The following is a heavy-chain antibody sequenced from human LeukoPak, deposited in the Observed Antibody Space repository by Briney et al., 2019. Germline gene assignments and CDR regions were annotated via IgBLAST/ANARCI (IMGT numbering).Heavy chain of an antibody. J-gene: IGHJ5*02. CDR3: ARRELEGSWFDP. V-gene: IGHV3-48*02. CDR2: ISGSGHTK. Sequence: TGGSLRLSCAASGSTLSPYAMNWARPAPRKGREWVAFISGSGHTKYNADSVKGRFTISRDNAKNSVFLQMNSLRDEDTAVYYCARRELEGSWFDPWGQGTLVTVTS. D-gene: IGHD3-3*01. CDR1: GSTLSPYA.